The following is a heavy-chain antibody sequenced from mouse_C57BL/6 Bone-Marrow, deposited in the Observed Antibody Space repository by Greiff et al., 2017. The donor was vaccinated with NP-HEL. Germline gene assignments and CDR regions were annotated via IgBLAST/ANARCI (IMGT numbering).Heavy chain of an antibody. CDR1: GYAFSSSW. V-gene: IGHV1-82*01. CDR2: IYPGDGDT. D-gene: IGHD2-1*01. J-gene: IGHJ1*03. CDR3: ARVPYGNYGWYFDV. Sequence: QVQLQQSGPELVKPGASVKISCKASGYAFSSSWMNWVKQRPGKGLEWIGRIYPGDGDTNYNGKFKGKATLTADKSSSTAYMQLSSLTSEDSAVYFCARVPYGNYGWYFDVWGTGTTVTVSS.